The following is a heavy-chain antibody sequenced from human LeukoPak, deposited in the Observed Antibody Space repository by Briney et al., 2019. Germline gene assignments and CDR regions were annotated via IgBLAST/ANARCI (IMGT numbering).Heavy chain of an antibody. CDR1: GGSISSGDYY. Sequence: PSQTLSLTCTVSGGSISSGDYYWSWIRQPPGKGLEWIGYIYYSGSTYYNPSLKSRVTISVDTSKNQFSLKLSSVTAADTAVYYCARVPGLWSPNSYYYYGMDVWGQGTTVTVSS. V-gene: IGHV4-30-4*01. D-gene: IGHD5-18*01. CDR3: ARVPGLWSPNSYYYYGMDV. CDR2: IYYSGST. J-gene: IGHJ6*02.